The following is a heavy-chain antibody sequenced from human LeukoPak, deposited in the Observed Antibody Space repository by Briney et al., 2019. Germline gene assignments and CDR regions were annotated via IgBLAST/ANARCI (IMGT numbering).Heavy chain of an antibody. V-gene: IGHV3-21*01. J-gene: IGHJ4*02. CDR3: ARDRGWRLLDY. D-gene: IGHD6-25*01. CDR1: GLTVSSNC. Sequence: PGGSLRLSCAASGLTVSSNCMSWVRQAPGKGLEWVSSISSSSSYIYYADSVKGRFTISRDNAKNSLYLQMNSLRAEDTAVYYCARDRGWRLLDYWGQGTLVTVSS. CDR2: ISSSSSYI.